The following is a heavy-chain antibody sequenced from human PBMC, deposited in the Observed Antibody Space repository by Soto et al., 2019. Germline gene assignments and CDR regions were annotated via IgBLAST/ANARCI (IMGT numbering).Heavy chain of an antibody. D-gene: IGHD3-3*01. CDR1: GYNFAGYC. J-gene: IGHJ4*02. CDR2: IYPSDSDT. V-gene: IGHV5-51*01. CDR3: ARGGVSTRTLEY. Sequence: PGESLKISCKGSGYNFAGYCIAWVRQMPGKGLELMGSIYPSDSDTSYRPSFQGQVTISADQSISSAYLQWSSLRASDTAMYYCARGGVSTRTLEYWGQGTTVTVSS.